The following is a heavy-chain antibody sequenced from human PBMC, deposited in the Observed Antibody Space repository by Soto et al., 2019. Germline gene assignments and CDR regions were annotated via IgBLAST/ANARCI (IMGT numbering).Heavy chain of an antibody. V-gene: IGHV4-4*09. Sequence: QVQLQESGPGLVKPSETLSLTCTVSGRFMSGQHWSWIRQAPGKGLEWIGHHSDSTNYNPSLKSRVTISTDTSKHQFSLKLSSVTAADTAVYYCATYSVGEGGRGYWGQGTLVTVSS. CDR2: HHSDST. CDR3: ATYSVGEGGRGY. D-gene: IGHD5-12*01. J-gene: IGHJ4*02. CDR1: GRFMSGQH.